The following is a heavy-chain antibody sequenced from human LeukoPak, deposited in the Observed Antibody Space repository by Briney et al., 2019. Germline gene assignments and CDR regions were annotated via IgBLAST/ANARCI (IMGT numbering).Heavy chain of an antibody. J-gene: IGHJ4*02. D-gene: IGHD6-19*01. V-gene: IGHV4-34*01. CDR3: ARRKVSGWRETIFDY. CDR2: INHSGST. CDR1: GGSFSGYY. Sequence: SETLSLTCAVYGGSFSGYYWSWIRQPPGKGLEWIGEINHSGSTNYNPSLKSRVTISVDTSKNQFSLKLSSVTAADTAVYYCARRKVSGWRETIFDYWGQGTLVTASS.